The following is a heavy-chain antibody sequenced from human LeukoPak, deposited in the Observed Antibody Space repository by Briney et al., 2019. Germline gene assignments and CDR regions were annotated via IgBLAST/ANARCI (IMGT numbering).Heavy chain of an antibody. J-gene: IGHJ4*02. V-gene: IGHV3-23*01. Sequence: GRSLRLSCAASGFTFSNYGMHWVRQAPGKGLEWVSGISGSGGSTYYADSVKGRFTISRDNSKNTLYLQMNSLRAEDTAVYYCAKDYSSHEYWGQGTLVTVSS. CDR2: ISGSGGST. D-gene: IGHD6-13*01. CDR1: GFTFSNYG. CDR3: AKDYSSHEY.